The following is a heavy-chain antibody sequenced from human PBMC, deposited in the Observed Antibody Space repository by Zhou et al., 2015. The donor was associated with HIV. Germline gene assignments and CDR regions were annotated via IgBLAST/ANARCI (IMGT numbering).Heavy chain of an antibody. CDR3: VKDVRGGCSGDKCSD. J-gene: IGHJ4*02. CDR1: GFMFNDYY. CDR2: INNRGSRT. V-gene: IGHV3-11*01. Sequence: QVQLVEAGGGLVKPGGSLRLSCVASGFMFNDYYMSWIRQAPGKGLEWVSDINNRGSRTYYADSVKGRFTISRDNSKNTLFLQMNKVRAEDTALYYCVKDVRGGCSGDKCSDWGPGTLVSVSS. D-gene: IGHD2-15*01.